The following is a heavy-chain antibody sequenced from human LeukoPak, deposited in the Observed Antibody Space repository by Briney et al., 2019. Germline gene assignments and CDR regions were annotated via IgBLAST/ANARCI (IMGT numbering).Heavy chain of an antibody. D-gene: IGHD2-15*01. Sequence: GESLQISCKGSGYSFTTYWIGWVRPMPGKGLEWMGIIYPGDSDTRYSPSFQGQVTISADKSISTAYLQWSSLKASDTAMYYCARYLGYCSGGSCYPTPWGQGTLVTVSS. CDR1: GYSFTTYW. J-gene: IGHJ5*02. CDR3: ARYLGYCSGGSCYPTP. V-gene: IGHV5-51*01. CDR2: IYPGDSDT.